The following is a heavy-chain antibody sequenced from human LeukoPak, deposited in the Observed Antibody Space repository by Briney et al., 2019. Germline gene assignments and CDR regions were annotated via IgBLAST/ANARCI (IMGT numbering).Heavy chain of an antibody. CDR1: GYTFIGYY. Sequence: GASVKVSCKASGYTFIGYYMHCVRQAPGQGLEWVGRINANSGGTNYAQKFQGRVTMTRDTSISTAYMELSRLRSDDTAVYYCARDRSGPPGYSSSWVDYWGQGTLVTVSS. J-gene: IGHJ4*02. D-gene: IGHD6-13*01. V-gene: IGHV1-2*06. CDR3: ARDRSGPPGYSSSWVDY. CDR2: INANSGGT.